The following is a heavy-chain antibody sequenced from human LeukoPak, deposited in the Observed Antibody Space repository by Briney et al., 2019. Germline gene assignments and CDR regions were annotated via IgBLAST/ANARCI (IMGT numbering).Heavy chain of an antibody. V-gene: IGHV4-34*01. Sequence: PSETLSLTCAVYGGSFSGYYWSWIRQPPGKGLEWIGEINHSGSTNYNPSLKSRVTISVDTSKNQFSLKLSSVTAADTAVYYCARENKAVAGSNWFAPWGQGTLVTVSS. CDR2: INHSGST. D-gene: IGHD6-19*01. CDR3: ARENKAVAGSNWFAP. J-gene: IGHJ5*02. CDR1: GGSFSGYY.